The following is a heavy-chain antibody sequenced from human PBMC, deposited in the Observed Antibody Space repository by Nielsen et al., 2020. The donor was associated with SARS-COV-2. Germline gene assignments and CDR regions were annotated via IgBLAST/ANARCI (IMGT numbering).Heavy chain of an antibody. CDR1: GFTVSGNY. CDR2: IYSGGST. CDR3: ARGRYGYSPPWDAFDI. Sequence: GESLKISCAASGFTVSGNYMSWVRQAPGKGLEWVSVIYSGGSTYYADSVKGRFTISRDNSKNTLYLQMNSLRAEDTAVYYCARGRYGYSPPWDAFDIWGQGTMVTVSS. V-gene: IGHV3-66*01. J-gene: IGHJ3*02. D-gene: IGHD5-18*01.